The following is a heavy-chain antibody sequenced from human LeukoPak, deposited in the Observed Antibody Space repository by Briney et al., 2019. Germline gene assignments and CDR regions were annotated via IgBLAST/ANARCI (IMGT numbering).Heavy chain of an antibody. Sequence: PGGSLRLSCAASGFTFSSYWMSWVHQAPGKGLEWVANIKQDGSEKYYVDSVKGRFTISRDNAKNSLYLQMNSLRAEDTAVYYCARVQDDFWSDKADCWGQGTLVTVSS. CDR3: ARVQDDFWSDKADC. D-gene: IGHD3-3*01. CDR1: GFTFSSYW. CDR2: IKQDGSEK. V-gene: IGHV3-7*01. J-gene: IGHJ4*02.